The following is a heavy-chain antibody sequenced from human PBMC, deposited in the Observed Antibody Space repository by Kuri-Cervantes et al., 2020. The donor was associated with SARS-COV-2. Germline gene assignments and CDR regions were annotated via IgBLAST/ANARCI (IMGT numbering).Heavy chain of an antibody. CDR3: ARDRGYCDGGGCYSTGFSFDY. CDR2: ISSSNDYI. Sequence: GESLKISCAASGFSFSSYGMTWVRQAPGKGLEWVSSISSSNDYIYYADSVKGRFSVSRGNAENSLYLQMNSLRVGDTAVYYCARDRGYCDGGGCYSTGFSFDYWGQGALVTVSS. V-gene: IGHV3-21*01. CDR1: GFSFSSYG. D-gene: IGHD2-15*01. J-gene: IGHJ4*02.